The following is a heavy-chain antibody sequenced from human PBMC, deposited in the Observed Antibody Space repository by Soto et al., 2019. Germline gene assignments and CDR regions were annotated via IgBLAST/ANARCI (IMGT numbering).Heavy chain of an antibody. CDR2: ISSSGFI. D-gene: IGHD2-2*01. J-gene: IGHJ5*02. Sequence: SVNCSSPAGSVSVYSCSLIRQSAGKGLEWIGRISSSGFINYNPSLKSRVTMSIDTSKSQFSLRLRSVTAADTAVYYWAAGQIVPVAGSIHGWNWFDPWGQGTMVTVSS. CDR3: AAGQIVPVAGSIHGWNWFDP. CDR1: AGSVSVYS. V-gene: IGHV4-4*07.